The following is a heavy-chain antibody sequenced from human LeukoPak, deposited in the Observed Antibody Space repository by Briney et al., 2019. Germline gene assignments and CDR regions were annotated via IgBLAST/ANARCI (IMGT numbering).Heavy chain of an antibody. V-gene: IGHV1-18*01. CDR2: ISAYTGNT. Sequence: GASVKVSCKASGYTFSIYGMNRVRQAPGQGLEWMGWISAYTGNTNYAQKLQGRVTMTTDTSTSTAYMELRSLGSDDTAVYYCAKDRYSSSWYSAQFDYWGQGNLVTVSS. CDR1: GYTFSIYG. CDR3: AKDRYSSSWYSAQFDY. D-gene: IGHD6-13*01. J-gene: IGHJ4*02.